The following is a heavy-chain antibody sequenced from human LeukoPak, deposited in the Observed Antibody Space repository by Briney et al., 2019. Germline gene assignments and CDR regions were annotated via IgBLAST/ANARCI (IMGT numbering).Heavy chain of an antibody. CDR2: IYYSGST. CDR3: ARGGSSWLPFDY. D-gene: IGHD6-13*01. J-gene: IGHJ4*02. Sequence: SETLSLTCTVSGGSISSSSYYWGWIRQPPGKGLEWIGSIYYSGSTYYNPSLKSRVTISVDTSKNQSSLKLSSVTAADTAVYYCARGGSSWLPFDYWGQGTLVTVSS. V-gene: IGHV4-39*07. CDR1: GGSISSSSYY.